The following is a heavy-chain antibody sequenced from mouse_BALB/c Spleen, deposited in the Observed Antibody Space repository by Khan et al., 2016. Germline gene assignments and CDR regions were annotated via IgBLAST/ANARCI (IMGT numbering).Heavy chain of an antibody. Sequence: QVQLKESGPGLVQPSQSLSITCTVSGFSLTSYGVHWVRQSPGKGLEWLGVIWSGGSTDSNAAFISRLSISKDNSKSQVFFKMNSLQANDTDIYYCARNWDYWGQGTTLTVSS. V-gene: IGHV2-2*02. CDR1: GFSLTSYG. CDR2: IWSGGST. J-gene: IGHJ2*01. CDR3: ARNWDY.